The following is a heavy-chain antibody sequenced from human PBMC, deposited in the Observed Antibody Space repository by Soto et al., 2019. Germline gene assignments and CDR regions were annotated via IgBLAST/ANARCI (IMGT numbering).Heavy chain of an antibody. CDR1: GVSFSSYA. D-gene: IGHD1-26*01. V-gene: IGHV3-23*01. CDR2: ISGSGGNT. Sequence: WGSLGLCCAASGVSFSSYAMNWVRQAPGKGLEWASAISGSGGNTFYADSVKGRFTISRDNSKNTLFLQMHSLRAEDTAIYYCAMLNSGSYSYHGMDVWGQGTKVTVSS. CDR3: AMLNSGSYSYHGMDV. J-gene: IGHJ6*02.